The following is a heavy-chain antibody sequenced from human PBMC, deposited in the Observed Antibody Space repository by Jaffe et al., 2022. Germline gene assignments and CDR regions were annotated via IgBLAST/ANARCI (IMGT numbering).Heavy chain of an antibody. Sequence: EVQLVESGGGLVQPGGSLRLSCAASGFTFSSYEMNWVRQAPGKGLEWVSYISSSGSTIYYADSVKGRFTISRDNAKNSLYLQMNSLRAEDTAVYYCARDGYYYDSQRRGAFDIWGQGTMVTVSS. D-gene: IGHD3-22*01. CDR3: ARDGYYYDSQRRGAFDI. CDR1: GFTFSSYE. V-gene: IGHV3-48*03. CDR2: ISSSGSTI. J-gene: IGHJ3*02.